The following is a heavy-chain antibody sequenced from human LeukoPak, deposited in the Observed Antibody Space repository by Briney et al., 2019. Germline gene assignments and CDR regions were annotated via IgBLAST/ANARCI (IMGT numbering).Heavy chain of an antibody. V-gene: IGHV4-38-2*02. J-gene: IGHJ5*02. Sequence: SETLSLTCTVSGYSISSGYYWGWIRQPPGKGLEWIGSIYHSGSTYYNPSLKSRVTISVDTSKNQFSLKLSSVTAADTAVYYCARPSGWQTGGWFDPWGQGTLVTVSS. D-gene: IGHD6-19*01. CDR3: ARPSGWQTGGWFDP. CDR2: IYHSGST. CDR1: GYSISSGYY.